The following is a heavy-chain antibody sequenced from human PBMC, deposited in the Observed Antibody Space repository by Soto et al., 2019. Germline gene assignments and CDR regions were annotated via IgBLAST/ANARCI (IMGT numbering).Heavy chain of an antibody. Sequence: ASVKVSCKASGYTFTHYAISWMRQTPGQGLEWMGWISPYNGGTKYAQKFQGRVTMTTDTSTTTAYMELRSLRSDDTAVYYCAREAGSGSYYPFDYWGQGTLVTVSS. CDR2: ISPYNGGT. J-gene: IGHJ4*02. D-gene: IGHD3-10*01. CDR3: AREAGSGSYYPFDY. CDR1: GYTFTHYA. V-gene: IGHV1-18*01.